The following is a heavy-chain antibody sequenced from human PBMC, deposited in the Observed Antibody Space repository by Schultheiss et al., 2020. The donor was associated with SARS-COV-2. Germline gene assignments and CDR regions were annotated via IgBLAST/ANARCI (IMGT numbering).Heavy chain of an antibody. CDR3: AKVGSYYDSSGYHPYNWFDP. J-gene: IGHJ5*02. V-gene: IGHV3-21*04. CDR1: GFTFSSYS. Sequence: GESLKISCAASGFTFSSYSMNWVRQAPGKGLEWVSSISSSSSYIYYADSVKGRFTISRDNSKNTLYLQMNSLRAEDTAVYYCAKVGSYYDSSGYHPYNWFDPWGQGTLVTVSS. D-gene: IGHD3-22*01. CDR2: ISSSSSYI.